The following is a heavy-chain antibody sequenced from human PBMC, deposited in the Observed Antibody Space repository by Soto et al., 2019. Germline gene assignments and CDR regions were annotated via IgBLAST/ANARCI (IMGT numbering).Heavy chain of an antibody. CDR1: GFTFSSYA. CDR2: ISGSGGST. Sequence: GGSLRLSCAASGFTFSSYAMSWVRQAPGKGLEWVSAISGSGGSTYYADSVKGRFTISRDNSKNTLYLQMNSRRAEDTAVYYCANFNSSSYYFDYWGQGSLVTVSS. V-gene: IGHV3-23*01. D-gene: IGHD6-6*01. CDR3: ANFNSSSYYFDY. J-gene: IGHJ4*02.